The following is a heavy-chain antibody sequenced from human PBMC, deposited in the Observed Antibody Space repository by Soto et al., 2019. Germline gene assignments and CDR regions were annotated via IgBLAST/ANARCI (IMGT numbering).Heavy chain of an antibody. J-gene: IGHJ4*01. CDR3: VRGMNPLF. CDR2: ISISSSDR. CDR1: GFTLRTYT. Sequence: EVQLVESGGGLDKPGGSLRLSCAASGFTLRTYTMNWVRQAPGKGLEWVSSISISSSDRYYADSVRGRFTISRDNAKNALYLQMNSLRADDTAVYFCVRGMNPLFGGQGTLVTVSS. V-gene: IGHV3-21*06.